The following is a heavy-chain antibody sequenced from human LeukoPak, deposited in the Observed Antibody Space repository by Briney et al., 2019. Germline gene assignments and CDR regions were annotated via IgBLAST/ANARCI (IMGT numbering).Heavy chain of an antibody. CDR2: IYPGDSDT. V-gene: IGHV5-51*01. Sequence: GESLKISCKGSGYSFTSSWIAWVRRMPGKGLEWMGIIYPGDSDTRYSPSFQGQVTISADKSISTAYLQWSSLKASDTAMYFCARQYKSETYRLGFDPWGQGTLVTVSS. J-gene: IGHJ5*02. CDR1: GYSFTSSW. D-gene: IGHD6-19*01. CDR3: ARQYKSETYRLGFDP.